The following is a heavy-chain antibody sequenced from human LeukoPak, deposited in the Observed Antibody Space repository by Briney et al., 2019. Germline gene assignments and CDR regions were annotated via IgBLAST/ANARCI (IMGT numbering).Heavy chain of an antibody. J-gene: IGHJ6*02. Sequence: SETLSLTCAVYGGSFSGYYWSWIRQPPGKGVEWIGEINHSGSTNYNPSLKSRVTISVDTSKNQFSLKLSSVTAADTAVYYCAGTYDFWSGYYSNYYYGMDVWGQGTTVTVSS. D-gene: IGHD3-3*01. CDR2: INHSGST. V-gene: IGHV4-34*01. CDR1: GGSFSGYY. CDR3: AGTYDFWSGYYSNYYYGMDV.